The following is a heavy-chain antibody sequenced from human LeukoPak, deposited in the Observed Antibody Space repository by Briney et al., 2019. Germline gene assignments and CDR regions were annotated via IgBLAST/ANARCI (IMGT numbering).Heavy chain of an antibody. V-gene: IGHV1-18*01. Sequence: GASVKVSCKASGYTFTSYGINWVRQASGQGLEWMGWISAYNGNTIYAQKLQGRVTMTTDTSTNTAYMEVRSLRSDDTAVYYCARDQEFGIAAVKSWFDPWGQGTLVTVSS. CDR1: GYTFTSYG. D-gene: IGHD6-13*01. CDR3: ARDQEFGIAAVKSWFDP. J-gene: IGHJ5*02. CDR2: ISAYNGNT.